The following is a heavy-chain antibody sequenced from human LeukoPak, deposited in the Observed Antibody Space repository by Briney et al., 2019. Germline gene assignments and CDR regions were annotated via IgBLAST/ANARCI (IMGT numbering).Heavy chain of an antibody. V-gene: IGHV1-8*03. CDR1: GYSFTSYW. CDR2: MNPNSGNT. Sequence: GESLKISCKGSGYSFTSYWIGWVRQATGQGLEWMGWMNPNSGNTGYAQKFQGRVTITRNTSISTAYMELSSLRSEDTAVYYCARGLLGTSPPYYYYYYMDVWGKGTTVTVSS. D-gene: IGHD3-16*01. CDR3: ARGLLGTSPPYYYYYYMDV. J-gene: IGHJ6*03.